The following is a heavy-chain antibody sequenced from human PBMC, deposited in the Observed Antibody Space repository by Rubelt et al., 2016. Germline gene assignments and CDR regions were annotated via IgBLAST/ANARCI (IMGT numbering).Heavy chain of an antibody. D-gene: IGHD1-26*01. CDR3: ARHGGSYLDYFDY. CDR2: LYYTGST. CDR1: GGSISSYY. Sequence: QLQLQESGPGLVKPSGTLSLTCTVSGGSISSYYWSWIRQPPGKGLEWIGYLYYTGSTSYNPSLKSRVTISVDTPKNQFSLKLSSVTASDTAVYYCARHGGSYLDYFDYWGQGTLLTVSS. V-gene: IGHV4-59*08. J-gene: IGHJ4*02.